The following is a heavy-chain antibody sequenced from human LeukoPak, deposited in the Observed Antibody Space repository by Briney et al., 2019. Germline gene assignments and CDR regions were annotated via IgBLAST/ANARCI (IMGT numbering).Heavy chain of an antibody. V-gene: IGHV3-30*03. J-gene: IGHJ4*02. D-gene: IGHD5-12*01. Sequence: GGSLRLSCAASGFTFSSHGMHWVRQAPGKGLEWVAVISYDGSNKYYADSVKGRFTISRDNSKNTLYLQMNSLRAEDTAVYYCASTQGYSGYDFNYWGQGTLVTVSS. CDR2: ISYDGSNK. CDR3: ASTQGYSGYDFNY. CDR1: GFTFSSHG.